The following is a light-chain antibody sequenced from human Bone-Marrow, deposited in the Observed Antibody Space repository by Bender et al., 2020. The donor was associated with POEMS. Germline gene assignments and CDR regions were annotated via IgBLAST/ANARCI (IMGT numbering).Light chain of an antibody. J-gene: IGLJ2*01. CDR1: SSNIGAHA. Sequence: QSVLTQPPSASGTPGQRVTISCSGGSSNIGAHAVNWYQHLPGTAPKLLIYSSHRRPSEVPDRFSGSSSETTVTLTISGVQAEDEADYYCQSVDSSGTYVVFGEGTKLTVL. CDR2: SSH. CDR3: QSVDSSGTYVV. V-gene: IGLV1-44*01.